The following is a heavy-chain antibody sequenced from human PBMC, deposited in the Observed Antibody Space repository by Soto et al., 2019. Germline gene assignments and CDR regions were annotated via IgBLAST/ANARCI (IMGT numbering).Heavy chain of an antibody. J-gene: IGHJ6*03. CDR2: IYYSGST. Sequence: QVQLQESGPGLVKPSETLSLTCTVSGGSISSYYWSWIRQPPGKGLEWIGYIYYSGSTNYNPSLKSPVTISVDTSKNQFSLKLSSVTAADTAVYYCARDSSIYSYGYRGGLRLDYYYYMDVWGKGTTVTVSS. V-gene: IGHV4-59*01. D-gene: IGHD5-18*01. CDR1: GGSISSYY. CDR3: ARDSSIYSYGYRGGLRLDYYYYMDV.